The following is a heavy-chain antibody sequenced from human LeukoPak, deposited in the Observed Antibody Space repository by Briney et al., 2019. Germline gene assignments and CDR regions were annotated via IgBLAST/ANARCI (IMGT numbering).Heavy chain of an antibody. V-gene: IGHV3-48*03. CDR1: KFTFSSFE. J-gene: IGHJ3*02. Sequence: GGSLRLSCAASKFTFSSFEMNWVRQAPGKGLEWVSFISSSGGTTYYADSVKGRFTISRDNAKNLLYLQMNSLRADDTAVYYCARDLAGPPQEAFDIWGQGTMVTVSS. CDR3: ARDLAGPPQEAFDI. CDR2: ISSSGGTT.